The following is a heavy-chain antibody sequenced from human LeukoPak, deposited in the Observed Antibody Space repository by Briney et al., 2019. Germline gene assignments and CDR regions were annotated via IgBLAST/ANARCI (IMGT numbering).Heavy chain of an antibody. CDR2: IYYSGST. V-gene: IGHV4-59*01. CDR1: GGSISSYY. D-gene: IGHD2-2*01. Sequence: SETLSLTCTVSGGSISSYYWSWIRQPPGKGLEWIGYIYYSGSTNYNPSLTSRVTISVDTSKNQFSLKLSSVTAADTAVYYCARIGRKRVVPAASTMDVWGKGTTVTVSS. CDR3: ARIGRKRVVPAASTMDV. J-gene: IGHJ6*03.